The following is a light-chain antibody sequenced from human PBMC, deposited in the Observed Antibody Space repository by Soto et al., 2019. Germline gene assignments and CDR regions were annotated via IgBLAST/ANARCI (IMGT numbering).Light chain of an antibody. CDR1: TSNIAGNT. V-gene: IGLV1-44*01. Sequence: QAVVTQPPSLSGTPGQRVTSSCSGSTSNIAGNTVHWYQHLPETAPKLLIYIDDQRPSGVPDRFSGSKSGTSASLAISGLQSEDEADYYCATWDDSLNAAVFGGGTQLTVL. J-gene: IGLJ7*01. CDR3: ATWDDSLNAAV. CDR2: IDD.